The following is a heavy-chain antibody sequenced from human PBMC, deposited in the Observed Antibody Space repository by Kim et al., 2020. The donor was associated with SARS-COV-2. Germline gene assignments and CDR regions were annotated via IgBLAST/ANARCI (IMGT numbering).Heavy chain of an antibody. CDR3: ARARVGYSGDY. D-gene: IGHD5-12*01. V-gene: IGHV1-69*01. CDR2: A. Sequence: ANYAQKVQGRVTITADEATSTAYMELSSLRSEDTAVYYCARARVGYSGDYWGQGTLVTVSS. J-gene: IGHJ4*02.